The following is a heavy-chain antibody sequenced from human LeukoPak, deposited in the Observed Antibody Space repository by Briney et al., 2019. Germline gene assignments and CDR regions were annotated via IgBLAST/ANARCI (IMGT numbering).Heavy chain of an antibody. CDR1: GFTFSSYS. Sequence: GGSLRLSCAASGFTFSSYSMNWVRQAPGKGLEWVAVIWYDGSNKYYADSVKGRFTISRDNSKNTLYLQMNSLRAEDTAVYYCARGTDTAMVTGGYNWFDPWGQGTLVTVSS. CDR2: IWYDGSNK. J-gene: IGHJ5*02. CDR3: ARGTDTAMVTGGYNWFDP. D-gene: IGHD5-18*01. V-gene: IGHV3-33*08.